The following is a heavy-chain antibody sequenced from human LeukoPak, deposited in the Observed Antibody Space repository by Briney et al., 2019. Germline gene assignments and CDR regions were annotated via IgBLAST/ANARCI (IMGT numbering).Heavy chain of an antibody. D-gene: IGHD7-27*01. CDR1: GFTFSSYA. Sequence: PGGSLRPSCAASGFTFSSYAMHWVRQAPGKGLEYVSAISSNGGSTYYANSVKGRFTISRDNSKNTLYLQMGSLRAEDMAVYYCARAALRANWGSGYYFDYWGQGTLVTVSS. V-gene: IGHV3-64*01. J-gene: IGHJ4*02. CDR2: ISSNGGST. CDR3: ARAALRANWGSGYYFDY.